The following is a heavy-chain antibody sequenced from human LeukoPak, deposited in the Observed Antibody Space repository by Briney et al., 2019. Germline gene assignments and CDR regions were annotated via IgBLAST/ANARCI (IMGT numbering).Heavy chain of an antibody. CDR3: ARGSQQRWFDP. CDR1: GGSFSGYY. V-gene: IGHV4-34*01. Sequence: SETLSLTCAVYGGSFSGYYWSWIRQPPGKGLEWIGEINHSGSTNYNPSLKSRVTISVDTSKNQFSLKLSSVTAADTAVYYCARGSQQRWFDPWGQGTLITVSS. J-gene: IGHJ5*02. CDR2: INHSGST. D-gene: IGHD6-13*01.